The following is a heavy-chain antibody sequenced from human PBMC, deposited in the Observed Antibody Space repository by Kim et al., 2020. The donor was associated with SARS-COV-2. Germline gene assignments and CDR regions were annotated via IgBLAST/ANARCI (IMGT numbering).Heavy chain of an antibody. CDR2: ISAYNGNT. J-gene: IGHJ5*02. V-gene: IGHV1-18*01. CDR1: GYTFTSYG. CDR3: ASVAIAAAGTGCWFDP. D-gene: IGHD6-13*01. Sequence: ASVKVSCKASGYTFTSYGISWVRQAPGQGLEWMGWISAYNGNTNYAQKLQGRVTMTTDTSTSTAYMELRSLRSDDTAVYYCASVAIAAAGTGCWFDPWGQGTLVTVSS.